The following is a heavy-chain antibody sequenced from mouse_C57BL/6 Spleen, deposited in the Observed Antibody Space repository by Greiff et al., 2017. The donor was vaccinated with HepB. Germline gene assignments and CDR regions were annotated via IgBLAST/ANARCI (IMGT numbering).Heavy chain of an antibody. CDR3: ATDSSDFDY. Sequence: QVQLQQSGAELVKPGASVKLSCKASGYTFTSYWMHWVKQRPGQGLEWIGEIDPSDSYTNYNQKFKGKSTLTVDKSSSTAYMQLSSLTSEDSAVYYCATDSSDFDYWGQGTTLTVSS. CDR1: GYTFTSYW. V-gene: IGHV1-69*01. D-gene: IGHD3-2*02. CDR2: IDPSDSYT. J-gene: IGHJ2*01.